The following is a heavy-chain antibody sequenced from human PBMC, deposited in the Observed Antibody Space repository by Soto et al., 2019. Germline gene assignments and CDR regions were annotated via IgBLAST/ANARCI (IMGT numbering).Heavy chain of an antibody. D-gene: IGHD1-26*01. V-gene: IGHV1-69*01. Sequence: QVQLEQSGAALKKPGSSVKISCKASGGTFTDSAISWVRQAPGQGLQWMGGIIPLFGTTNYAHKFRGRVTVTADESTSNVYLELSGLTFQDTAVYYCGRAHGTSWYNWFDPWGQGTLVAVSS. J-gene: IGHJ5*02. CDR3: GRAHGTSWYNWFDP. CDR1: GGTFTDSA. CDR2: IIPLFGTT.